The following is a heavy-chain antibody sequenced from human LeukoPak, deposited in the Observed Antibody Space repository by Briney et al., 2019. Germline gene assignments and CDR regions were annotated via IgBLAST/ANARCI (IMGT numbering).Heavy chain of an antibody. J-gene: IGHJ4*02. D-gene: IGHD5-12*01. Sequence: GGSLRLSCIVSGFTFGDYGMSWFRQAPGKGLEWVGFIRSKVYGGTTEYAASVKGRFTISRDDSNSIAYLQMHSLKTEDTAVYYCSRDAYSGSARFDYWGQGTLVTVSS. CDR3: SRDAYSGSARFDY. CDR1: GFTFGDYG. V-gene: IGHV3-49*03. CDR2: IRSKVYGGTT.